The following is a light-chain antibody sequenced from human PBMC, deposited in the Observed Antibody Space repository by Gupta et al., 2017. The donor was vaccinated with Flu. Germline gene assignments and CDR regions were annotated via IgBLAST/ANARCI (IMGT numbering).Light chain of an antibody. V-gene: IGKV3-20*01. CDR3: YCYDASICPLT. Sequence: EIALPQSPGTLSLSPGERATLSCKTSQSLRNTYLAWYRHKHDPGHGLLLYSECARATGIPDRFSFTGCGTGLALTISIMGLEDLDVDFCYCYDASICPLTFGGGTKVEIK. CDR1: QSLRNTY. CDR2: SEC. J-gene: IGKJ4*01.